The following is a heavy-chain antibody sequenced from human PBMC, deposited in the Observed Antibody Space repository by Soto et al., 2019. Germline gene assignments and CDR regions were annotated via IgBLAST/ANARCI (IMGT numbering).Heavy chain of an antibody. Sequence: ASVKVSCKASGYTFTSYYMHWVRQAPGQGLEWMGIINPSGGSTSYAQKFQGRVTMTRDTSTSTVYMELSSLRSEDTAVYYCARDYQKGFLEWLPDYYYYGMDVWGQGTTVTSP. D-gene: IGHD3-3*01. CDR2: INPSGGST. CDR1: GYTFTSYY. J-gene: IGHJ6*02. CDR3: ARDYQKGFLEWLPDYYYYGMDV. V-gene: IGHV1-46*01.